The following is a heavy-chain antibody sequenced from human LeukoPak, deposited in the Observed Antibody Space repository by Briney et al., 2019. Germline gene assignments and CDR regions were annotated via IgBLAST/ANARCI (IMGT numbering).Heavy chain of an antibody. V-gene: IGHV4-59*01. CDR1: GGFINNYY. CDR2: IYSSGGT. CDR3: AREGTYGWYNWFDP. J-gene: IGHJ5*02. D-gene: IGHD6-19*01. Sequence: PSETLSLTCSVSGGFINNYYWTWIRQPPGKGLEWIGYIYSSGGTNYNPSLKSRVTITPDTSKNQFSLRLTSVTAADTAVYYCAREGTYGWYNWFDPWGQGTLVTVSS.